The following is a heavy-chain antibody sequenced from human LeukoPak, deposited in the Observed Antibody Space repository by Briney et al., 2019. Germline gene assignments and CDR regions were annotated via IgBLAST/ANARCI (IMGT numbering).Heavy chain of an antibody. Sequence: EASVKVSCKASGYTFTGYYMHWGRQAPGQGREWMAWIKPNIGGTNSAQKFQGGVTMTRDTSISTAYMELSRLRSDDTAVYYCSQSRGAFDIWGQGTMVTVSS. V-gene: IGHV1-2*02. D-gene: IGHD3-10*01. CDR1: GYTFTGYY. CDR2: IKPNIGGT. CDR3: SQSRGAFDI. J-gene: IGHJ3*02.